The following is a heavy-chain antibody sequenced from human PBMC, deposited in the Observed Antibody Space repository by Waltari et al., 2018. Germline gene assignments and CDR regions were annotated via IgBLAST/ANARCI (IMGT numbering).Heavy chain of an antibody. CDR1: GGSISSYY. V-gene: IGHV4-59*01. CDR3: ARSRGYSGYDAQWYFDY. D-gene: IGHD5-12*01. Sequence: QVQLQESGPGLVKPSETLSLTCTVSGGSISSYYWSWIRQPPGKGLEWIGYIYYSGSTNYNPSLKSRVTISVDTSKNQFSLKLSSVTAADTAVYYCARSRGYSGYDAQWYFDYWGQGTLVTVSS. CDR2: IYYSGST. J-gene: IGHJ4*02.